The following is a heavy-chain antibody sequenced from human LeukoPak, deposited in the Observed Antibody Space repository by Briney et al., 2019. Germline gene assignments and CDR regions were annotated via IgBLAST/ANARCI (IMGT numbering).Heavy chain of an antibody. CDR3: AKTRSWYYFDY. J-gene: IGHJ4*02. Sequence: GGSLRLSCAASGFTFRSYAMSWVRQAPGKGLEWVSVISGSGGSTYYAESVKGRFTISRDKSKNTLYLQMNSLRAEDTAVYYCAKTRSWYYFDYWGQGTLVTVSS. D-gene: IGHD6-13*01. CDR1: GFTFRSYA. CDR2: ISGSGGST. V-gene: IGHV3-23*01.